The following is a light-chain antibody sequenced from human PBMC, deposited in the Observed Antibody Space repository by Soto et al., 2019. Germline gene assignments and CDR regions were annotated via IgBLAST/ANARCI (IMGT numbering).Light chain of an antibody. CDR3: QQSYSTPRT. Sequence: TPYPSSLSSFVRDRSPNNLPASQSVSGYVNWYQQKPGKAHRLLIYASSNLQSGIPSRFSGSGSGTDFTLTITGLQPEDFATYYCQQSYSTPRTFGQGTKVDI. CDR2: ASS. CDR1: QSVSGY. V-gene: IGKV1-39*01. J-gene: IGKJ1*01.